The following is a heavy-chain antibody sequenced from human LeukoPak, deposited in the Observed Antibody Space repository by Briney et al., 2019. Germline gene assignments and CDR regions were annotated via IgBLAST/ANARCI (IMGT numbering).Heavy chain of an antibody. D-gene: IGHD2-2*01. Sequence: GGSPRLSCAASGFTFSSYAMHWVRQAPGKGLEWVAVISYDGSNKYYADSVKGRFTISRDNSKNTLYLQMNSLRAEDTAVYYCARVGYCSSTSCSYYYYYGMDVWGQGTTVTVSS. CDR2: ISYDGSNK. V-gene: IGHV3-30-3*01. J-gene: IGHJ6*02. CDR3: ARVGYCSSTSCSYYYYYGMDV. CDR1: GFTFSSYA.